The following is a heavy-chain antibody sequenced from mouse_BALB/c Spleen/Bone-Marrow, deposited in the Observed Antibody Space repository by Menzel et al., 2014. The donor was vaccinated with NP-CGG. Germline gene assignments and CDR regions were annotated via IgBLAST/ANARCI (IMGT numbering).Heavy chain of an antibody. Sequence: EVKLVESGGGLVQPGGSLKLSCAASGFDFSRYWMSWVRQAPGKGLEWIGEINPESSTINYTPSLKGKFIISRDNAKNTLYLQMSKVRSEDTALYYCARLNYYGNLFVWGAGTTVTVSS. CDR3: ARLNYYGNLFV. D-gene: IGHD1-1*01. CDR2: INPESSTI. J-gene: IGHJ1*01. V-gene: IGHV4-1*02. CDR1: GFDFSRYW.